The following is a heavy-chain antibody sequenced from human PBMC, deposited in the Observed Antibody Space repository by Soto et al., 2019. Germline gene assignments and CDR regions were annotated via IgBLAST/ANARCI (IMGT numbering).Heavy chain of an antibody. D-gene: IGHD6-19*01. Sequence: QVQLVESGGGVVQPGRSLRLSCAASGFTFSSYGMHWVRQAPGKGLEWVAVIWYDGSNKYYADSVKGRFTISRDNSKNTLYLQMNSLRAEETAVYYCAQIAVAGDGDDAFDIWGQGTMVTVSS. V-gene: IGHV3-33*01. CDR2: IWYDGSNK. J-gene: IGHJ3*02. CDR3: AQIAVAGDGDDAFDI. CDR1: GFTFSSYG.